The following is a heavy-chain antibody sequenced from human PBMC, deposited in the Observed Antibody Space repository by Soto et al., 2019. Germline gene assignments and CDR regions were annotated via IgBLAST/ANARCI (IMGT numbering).Heavy chain of an antibody. Sequence: SVKVSCKASGGTFSSYAISWVRQAPGQGLEWMGGTIPIFGTANYAQKFQGRVTITADKSTSTAYMELSSLRSEDTAVYYCARDKGFYDILTGYYRYYYGMDVWGQGTTVTVSS. J-gene: IGHJ6*02. V-gene: IGHV1-69*06. CDR2: TIPIFGTA. CDR3: ARDKGFYDILTGYYRYYYGMDV. CDR1: GGTFSSYA. D-gene: IGHD3-9*01.